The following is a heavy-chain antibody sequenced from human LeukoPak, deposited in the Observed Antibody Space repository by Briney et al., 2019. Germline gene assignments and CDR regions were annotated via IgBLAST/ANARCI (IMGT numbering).Heavy chain of an antibody. Sequence: GGSLRLSCAASGFTFSSYGIHWVRQAPGKGLEWVAVISYDGSNQNYADSVKGRFTFSRDNSRNTLYLQMNSLRPDDSAVYYCGRGAGNYFFDYWGQGALVTVSS. CDR1: GFTFSSYG. CDR3: GRGAGNYFFDY. D-gene: IGHD4-23*01. J-gene: IGHJ4*02. V-gene: IGHV3-30*03. CDR2: ISYDGSNQ.